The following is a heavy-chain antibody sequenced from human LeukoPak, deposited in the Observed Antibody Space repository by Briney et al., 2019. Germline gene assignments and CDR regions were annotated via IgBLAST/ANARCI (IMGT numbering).Heavy chain of an antibody. V-gene: IGHV1-3*03. CDR1: GYTFTNQD. J-gene: IGHJ4*02. CDR3: TLYNY. CDR2: INPDNGDT. Sequence: GASAKVSCKASGYTFTNQDMHWVRQAPGQRLEWIGCINPDNGDTKYSQEFQGRVTITRDTSATTAYMELSSLRSEDMAVYYCTLYNYWGQGTLVTVSS. D-gene: IGHD1-14*01.